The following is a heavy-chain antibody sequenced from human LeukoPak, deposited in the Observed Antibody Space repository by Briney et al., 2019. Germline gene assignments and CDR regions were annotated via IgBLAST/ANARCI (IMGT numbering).Heavy chain of an antibody. CDR2: INPNSGGT. CDR3: ARGRLPYDFWSGYYIDY. D-gene: IGHD3-3*01. J-gene: IGHJ4*02. CDR1: GYTFTGYY. V-gene: IGHV1-2*02. Sequence: GASVKVSCKASGYTFTGYYMHWVRQAPGQGLEWMGWINPNSGGTNYAQKFQGRVTMTRDTSISTAYMELSRLRSDDTAVYYCARGRLPYDFWSGYYIDYWGQGTLVTVSS.